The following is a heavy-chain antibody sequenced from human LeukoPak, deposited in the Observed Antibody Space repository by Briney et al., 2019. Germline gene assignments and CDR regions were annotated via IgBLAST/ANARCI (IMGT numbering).Heavy chain of an antibody. CDR1: GFTFSSYS. CDR3: ARAVDGSTWFDP. J-gene: IGHJ5*02. Sequence: GGSLRLSCAAYGFTFSSYSMNWVRQAPGKGLEWISYISSSRGSMFYAVSVKGRFTISRDNAKNSLYLQMNSLRVEDTAVYYCARAVDGSTWFDPWGQGTLVTVSS. D-gene: IGHD5-24*01. V-gene: IGHV3-48*01. CDR2: ISSSRGSM.